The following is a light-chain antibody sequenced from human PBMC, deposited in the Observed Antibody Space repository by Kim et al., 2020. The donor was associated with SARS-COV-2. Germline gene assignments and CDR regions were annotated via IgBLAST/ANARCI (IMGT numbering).Light chain of an antibody. V-gene: IGLV3-1*01. Sequence: SYELTQPPSVSVSPGQTASITCSGDKLGDKYACWYQQKPGQSPVLVIYQGSKRPSGIPERFSGSNSGNTATLTISGTQAMDEADYYCQTWDSSTAVFGGGTHLAVL. J-gene: IGLJ2*01. CDR2: QGS. CDR3: QTWDSSTAV. CDR1: KLGDKY.